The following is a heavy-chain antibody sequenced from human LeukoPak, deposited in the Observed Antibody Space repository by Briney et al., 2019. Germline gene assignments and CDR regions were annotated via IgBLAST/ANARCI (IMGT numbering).Heavy chain of an antibody. CDR3: ARGVLKNRRRYFDL. CDR2: INHSGST. Sequence: SKTLSLTCAVYGGSFSGYYWSWIRQPPGKGLEWIGEINHSGSTNYNLSLKSRVTISVDTSKNQFSLKLSSVTAADTAVYYCARGVLKNRRRYFDLWGRGTLVTVSS. V-gene: IGHV4-34*01. CDR1: GGSFSGYY. J-gene: IGHJ2*01. D-gene: IGHD1-14*01.